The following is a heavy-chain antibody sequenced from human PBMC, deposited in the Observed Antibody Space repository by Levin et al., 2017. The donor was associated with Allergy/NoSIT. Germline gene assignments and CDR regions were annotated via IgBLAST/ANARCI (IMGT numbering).Heavy chain of an antibody. D-gene: IGHD4-17*01. CDR2: ISYDGSNK. Sequence: GGSLRLSCAASGFTFSSYGMHWVRQAPGKGLEWVSVISYDGSNKYYADSVKGRFTISRDNSKNTLYLQMNSLRAEDTAVYYCADSGDYGSGAFDIWGQGTMVTVSS. V-gene: IGHV3-30*03. CDR3: ADSGDYGSGAFDI. CDR1: GFTFSSYG. J-gene: IGHJ3*02.